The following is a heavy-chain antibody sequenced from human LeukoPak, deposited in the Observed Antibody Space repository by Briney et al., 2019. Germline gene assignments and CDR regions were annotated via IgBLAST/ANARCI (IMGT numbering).Heavy chain of an antibody. CDR3: TRDQD. CDR1: GFTFSRYW. CDR2: IKQDGSEK. J-gene: IGHJ4*02. Sequence: PGGSLRLSCAASGFTFSRYWMSWVRQTPGKGLEWVANIKQDGSEKYYVDSVKGRFTISRDNAKNSLYLQMNSLRAEDTAVYYCTRDQDWGQGTLVTVSS. V-gene: IGHV3-7*04.